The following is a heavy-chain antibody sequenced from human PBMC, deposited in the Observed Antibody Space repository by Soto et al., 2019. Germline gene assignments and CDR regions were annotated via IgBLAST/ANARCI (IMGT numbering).Heavy chain of an antibody. CDR1: GFTFRLYG. V-gene: IGHV3-30*03. J-gene: IGHJ6*02. CDR2: ISYDGNNK. CDR3: ARDRSNNSEMGMDV. Sequence: PGGSLRLSCAASGFTFRLYGMHWVRQAPGKGLEWVAVISYDGNNKYYADSVKGRFTISRDNSKNTLSLQMNSLRVEDTAMYFCARDRSNNSEMGMDVWVQGTTVTVSS. D-gene: IGHD1-1*01.